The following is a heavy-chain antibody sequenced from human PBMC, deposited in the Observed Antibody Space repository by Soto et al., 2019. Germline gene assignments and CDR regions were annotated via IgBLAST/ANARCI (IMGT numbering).Heavy chain of an antibody. J-gene: IGHJ4*02. CDR3: ARGGRGDSSATRYYFDY. CDR2: IIPIFAAV. D-gene: IGHD5-18*01. Sequence: QVQLVQSGSEVKKPGSSVKVSCKASGGSFSSNPISWVRQAPGQGLEWMAGIIPIFAAVHYAQKFQGRVTITADESTSTAYMELTSLRSEDTAVYFCARGGRGDSSATRYYFDYWGQGTLVTVS. CDR1: GGSFSSNP. V-gene: IGHV1-69*01.